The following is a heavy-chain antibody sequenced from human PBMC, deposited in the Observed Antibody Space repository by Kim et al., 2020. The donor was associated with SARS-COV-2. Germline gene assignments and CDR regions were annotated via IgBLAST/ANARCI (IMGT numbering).Heavy chain of an antibody. J-gene: IGHJ4*02. V-gene: IGHV3-74*01. CDR2: INSDGRTT. CDR3: GREAYSGSDLVAY. CDR1: GFTFSSYW. D-gene: IGHD2-21*01. Sequence: GGSLRLSCAGSGFTFSSYWMHWVRQVPGKGLVWVSRINSDGRTTTYADSVKGRFTISRDNAKNTLFLQMNSLRAEDTAVYYCGREAYSGSDLVAYWGLGT.